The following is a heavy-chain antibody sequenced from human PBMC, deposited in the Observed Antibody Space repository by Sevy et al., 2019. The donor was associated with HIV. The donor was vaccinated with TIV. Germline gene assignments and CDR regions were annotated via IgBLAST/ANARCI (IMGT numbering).Heavy chain of an antibody. CDR1: GFTFSSYG. CDR2: ISYDGSNK. Sequence: GGSLRLSCAASGFTFSSYGMHWVRQAPGKGLEWVAVISYDGSNKYYADSVKGRFTISRDNSKNTLYLQMNSLRAEDTAVYYCAKDLAFYIPKSVAESYYYYGMDVWGQGTTVTVSS. V-gene: IGHV3-30*18. D-gene: IGHD2-15*01. J-gene: IGHJ6*02. CDR3: AKDLAFYIPKSVAESYYYYGMDV.